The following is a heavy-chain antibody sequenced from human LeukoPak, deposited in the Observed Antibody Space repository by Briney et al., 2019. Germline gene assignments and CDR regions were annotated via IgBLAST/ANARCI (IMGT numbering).Heavy chain of an antibody. V-gene: IGHV3-48*01. D-gene: IGHD4-11*01. CDR2: ISSSSTTI. J-gene: IGHJ4*02. Sequence: PGGSLRLSCAASGFTFSGYSMNWVRQAPGKGLEWASYISSSSTTIYYADSVKGRFTISRDNAKNSLYLQMSSLRAEDTAVYYCARGAPGLHYRSIDYWGQGTLVTASS. CDR3: ARGAPGLHYRSIDY. CDR1: GFTFSGYS.